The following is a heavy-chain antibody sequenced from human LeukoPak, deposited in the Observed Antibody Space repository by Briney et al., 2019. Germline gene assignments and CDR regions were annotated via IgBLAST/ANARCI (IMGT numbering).Heavy chain of an antibody. CDR1: GFTFSSYE. J-gene: IGHJ4*02. Sequence: GGSPRLSCAASGFTFSSYEMNWVRQAPGKGLEWVSYISSSGSTIYYADSVKGRFTISRDNAKNSLYLQMNSLRAEDTAVYYCASGPGYSYGPWGQGTLVTVSS. CDR2: ISSSGSTI. V-gene: IGHV3-48*03. D-gene: IGHD5-18*01. CDR3: ASGPGYSYGP.